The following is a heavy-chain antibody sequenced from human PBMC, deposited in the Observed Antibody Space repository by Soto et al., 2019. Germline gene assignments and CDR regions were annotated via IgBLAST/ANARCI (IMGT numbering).Heavy chain of an antibody. Sequence: SVKVSCKASGGTFSSYTISWVRQAPGQGLEWMGRIIPILGIANYAQKFQGRVTITADKSTSTAYMELSSLRSEDTAVYYCARGPRAPFYYYYMDFSGKGTTVTVSS. J-gene: IGHJ6*03. CDR2: IIPILGIA. V-gene: IGHV1-69*02. CDR1: GGTFSSYT. CDR3: ARGPRAPFYYYYMDF.